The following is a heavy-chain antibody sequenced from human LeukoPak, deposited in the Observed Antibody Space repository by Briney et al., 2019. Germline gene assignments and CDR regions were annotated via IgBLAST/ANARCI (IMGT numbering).Heavy chain of an antibody. V-gene: IGHV1-2*02. CDR1: GYTFTRYY. J-gene: IGHJ4*02. Sequence: GASVKVSCKPSGYTFTRYYVHWVRQAPGQGLEWMGWINPNSGGADYTPKFQGRVIMTSDTSITTAYMELINLESDDTAVYYCALFDFWGQGTQVTVSS. CDR2: INPNSGGA. CDR3: ALFDF.